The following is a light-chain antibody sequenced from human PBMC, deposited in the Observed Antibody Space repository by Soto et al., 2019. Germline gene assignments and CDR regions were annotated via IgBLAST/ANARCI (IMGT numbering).Light chain of an antibody. Sequence: IGLTHAPASLAVSPGERTTLNCKSTQDVFSRSNNKHYSAWHQKKPGPPPQLFIYWASSRDAGVASRFGAGGCGKDFTLTITSLQDEDVAVYYCQQYHSTPWTFGQGTKVDIK. CDR2: WAS. J-gene: IGKJ1*01. V-gene: IGKV4-1*01. CDR1: QDVFSRSNNKHY. CDR3: QQYHSTPWT.